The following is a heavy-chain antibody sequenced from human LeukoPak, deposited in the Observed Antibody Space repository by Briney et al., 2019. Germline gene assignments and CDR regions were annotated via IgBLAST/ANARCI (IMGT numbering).Heavy chain of an antibody. D-gene: IGHD6-6*01. CDR3: ARLSIAGQTSQGYGY. J-gene: IGHJ4*02. CDR1: GYTFTGYY. Sequence: ASVKVSCKASGYTFTGYYMHWVRQAPGQGLEWMGWINPNSGGTNYAQKFQGRVTMTRDTSISTAYMELSRLRSDDTAVYYCARLSIAGQTSQGYGYWGQGTLVTVSS. CDR2: INPNSGGT. V-gene: IGHV1-2*02.